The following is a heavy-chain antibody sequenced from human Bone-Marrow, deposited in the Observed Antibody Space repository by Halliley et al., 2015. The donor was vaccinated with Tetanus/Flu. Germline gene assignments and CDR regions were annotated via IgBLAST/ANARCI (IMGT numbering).Heavy chain of an antibody. CDR2: INSRGSP. CDR3: ARVRDGFNSSPFDY. V-gene: IGHV4-31*02. D-gene: IGHD5-12*01. Sequence: WIGNINSRGSPYYKSSLRSRVTISVGPSRNQFALRLSSVTAADTAAYYCARVRDGFNSSPFDYWGQGALVTVSS. J-gene: IGHJ4*02.